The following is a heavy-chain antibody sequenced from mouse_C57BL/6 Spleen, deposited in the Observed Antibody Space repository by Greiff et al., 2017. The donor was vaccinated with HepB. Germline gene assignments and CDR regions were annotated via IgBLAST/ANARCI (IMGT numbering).Heavy chain of an antibody. D-gene: IGHD3-2*02. CDR2: IDPSDSYT. J-gene: IGHJ2*01. V-gene: IGHV1-59*01. CDR3: VLDSSGYSDY. Sequence: QVQLQQSGAELVRPGTSVKLSCKASGYTFTSYWMHWVQQRPGQGLEWIGVIDPSDSYTNYNQKFKGQATFTVDPSSSTAYMQLSSLHSEDAAVYYCVLDSSGYSDYWGHGTTLTVSS. CDR1: GYTFTSYW.